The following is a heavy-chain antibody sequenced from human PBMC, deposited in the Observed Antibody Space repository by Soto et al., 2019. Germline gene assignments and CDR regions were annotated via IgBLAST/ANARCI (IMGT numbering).Heavy chain of an antibody. CDR3: ARDYSFYDILTGYYHVGFDP. V-gene: IGHV1-2*04. CDR2: INPNSGGT. J-gene: IGHJ5*02. Sequence: ASVKVSCKASGYTFTGYYMHWVRQAPGQGLEWMGWINPNSGGTNYAQKFRGWVTMTRDTSISTAYMELSRLRSDDTAVYYCARDYSFYDILTGYYHVGFDPWGQGTLVTVSS. CDR1: GYTFTGYY. D-gene: IGHD3-9*01.